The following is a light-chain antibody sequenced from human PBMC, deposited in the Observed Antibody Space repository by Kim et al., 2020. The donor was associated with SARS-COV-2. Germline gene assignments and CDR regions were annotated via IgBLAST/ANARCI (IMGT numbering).Light chain of an antibody. CDR3: SSYTSTRILV. V-gene: IGLV2-14*03. CDR2: DVT. Sequence: GRSIHISRTGTNGDVGGSDYVSGYQHYSGKAPKLVIFDVTSRPSGVSDRFSGSKSGNTASLSISGLQAEDEAYYYCSSYTSTRILVFGGGTRSPS. J-gene: IGLJ3*02. CDR1: NGDVGGSDY.